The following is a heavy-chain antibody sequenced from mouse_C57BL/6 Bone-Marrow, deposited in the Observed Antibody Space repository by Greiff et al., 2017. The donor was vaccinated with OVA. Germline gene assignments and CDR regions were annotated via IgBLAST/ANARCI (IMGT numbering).Heavy chain of an antibody. Sequence: VQLQQPGAELVRPGTSVKLSCKASGYTFTSYWMHWVKQRPGQGLEWIGVIDPSDSYTNYNQKFKGKATLTVDTSSSTAYMQLSSLTSDDAAVYYCARAPGVGYWGQGTTLTVSS. CDR3: ARAPGVGY. CDR2: IDPSDSYT. CDR1: GYTFTSYW. J-gene: IGHJ2*01. V-gene: IGHV1-59*01.